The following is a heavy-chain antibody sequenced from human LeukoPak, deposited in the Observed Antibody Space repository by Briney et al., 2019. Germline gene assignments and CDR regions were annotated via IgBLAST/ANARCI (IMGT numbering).Heavy chain of an antibody. V-gene: IGHV3-48*01. Sequence: PGGSLRLSCAASGFTFSSYSMNWVRQAPGKGLEWVSYISSSSSTIYYADSVKGRFTISRDNAKNSLYLQMNSLRAEDTAVYYCARGLRDSSGWTDYWGQGTLVTVSS. CDR3: ARGLRDSSGWTDY. J-gene: IGHJ4*02. CDR2: ISSSSSTI. D-gene: IGHD6-19*01. CDR1: GFTFSSYS.